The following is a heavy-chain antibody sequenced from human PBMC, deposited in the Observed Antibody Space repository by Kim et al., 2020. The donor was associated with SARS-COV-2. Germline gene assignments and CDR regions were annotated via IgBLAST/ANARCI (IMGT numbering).Heavy chain of an antibody. V-gene: IGHV5-51*01. D-gene: IGHD1-26*01. CDR2: IYSGDYDT. CDR1: GYSFTSYW. CDR3: ARGVGDGSWLSLPMGV. Sequence: GESLKISCKGSGYSFTSYWIGWVRQIPGKGLGWIGIIYSGDYDTRYSPSVQGQVNITADKSISTAYLQWSSLKSSDTAMYYCARGVGDGSWLSLPMGVWGQGTTVTISS. J-gene: IGHJ6*02.